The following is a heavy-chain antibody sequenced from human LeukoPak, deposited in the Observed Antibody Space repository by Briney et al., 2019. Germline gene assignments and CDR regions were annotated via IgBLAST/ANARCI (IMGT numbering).Heavy chain of an antibody. Sequence: GRSLRLSCAASGFTFSSYGMHWVRQAPGKGLEWVAVIWYDGSNKYYADSVKGRFTISRDNSENTLYLQMNSLRAEDTAVYYCAKAANDYGDYVLDYWGQGTLVTLSS. V-gene: IGHV3-33*06. CDR1: GFTFSSYG. CDR2: IWYDGSNK. D-gene: IGHD4-17*01. CDR3: AKAANDYGDYVLDY. J-gene: IGHJ4*02.